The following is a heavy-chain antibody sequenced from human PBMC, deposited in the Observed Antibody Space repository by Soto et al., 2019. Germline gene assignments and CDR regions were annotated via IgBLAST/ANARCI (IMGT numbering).Heavy chain of an antibody. J-gene: IGHJ3*02. CDR2: IYYSGST. CDR3: GRKRWVLFWLGVGPVVFNI. Sequence: PSETLSLTCTVSGGSISSYYCSWIRQPPGKGLEWIGSIYYSGSTHYNPSLKSRVTISVDTSKNQFSLKLSSVTAADTAVYYCGRKRWVLFWLGVGPVVFNIWGKGTRV. V-gene: IGHV4-59*05. CDR1: GGSISSYY. D-gene: IGHD3-10*01.